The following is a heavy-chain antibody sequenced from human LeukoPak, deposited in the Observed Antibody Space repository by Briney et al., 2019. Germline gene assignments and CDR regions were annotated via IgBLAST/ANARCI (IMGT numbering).Heavy chain of an antibody. V-gene: IGHV4-4*07. CDR2: IYTSGST. CDR3: ARGHTSVRGYTQKRPYYYMDV. CDR1: GGSISSYY. J-gene: IGHJ6*03. Sequence: SETLSLTCTVSGGSISSYYWSWIRQPAGKGLEWIGRIYTSGSTNYNPSLKSRVTMSVDTSKNQFSLKLSSVTAADTAVYYCARGHTSVRGYTQKRPYYYMDVWGKGTTVTVSS. D-gene: IGHD5-12*01.